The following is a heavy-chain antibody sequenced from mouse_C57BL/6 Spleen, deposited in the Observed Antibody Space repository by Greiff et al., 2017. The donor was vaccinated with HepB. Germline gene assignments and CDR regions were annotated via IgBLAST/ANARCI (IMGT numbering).Heavy chain of an antibody. CDR1: GYTFTDYY. CDR3: ARSTAQATAYYAMDY. V-gene: IGHV1-26*01. Sequence: EVQLQQSGPELVKPGASVKISCKASGYTFTDYYMNWVKQSHGKSLEWIGDINPNNGGTSYNQKFKGKATLTVDKSSSTAYMELRSLTSEDSAVYYCARSTAQATAYYAMDYWGQGTSVTVSS. J-gene: IGHJ4*01. D-gene: IGHD3-2*02. CDR2: INPNNGGT.